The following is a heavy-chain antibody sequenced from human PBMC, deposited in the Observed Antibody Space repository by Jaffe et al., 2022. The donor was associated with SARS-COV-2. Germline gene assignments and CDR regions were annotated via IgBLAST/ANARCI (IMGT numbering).Heavy chain of an antibody. V-gene: IGHV3-23*01. J-gene: IGHJ4*02. D-gene: IGHD4-17*01. CDR2: ISDSGHST. CDR1: GFTFSSYA. Sequence: EVQLLESGGGLVQPGGSLRLSCAASGFTFSSYAMNWVRQAPGKGLEWVSIISDSGHSTYYADSVKGRFTMSRDNSKNTLYLQMNSLRAEDTAVYYCAKDGTMTRFDYWGQGTLVTVSS. CDR3: AKDGTMTRFDY.